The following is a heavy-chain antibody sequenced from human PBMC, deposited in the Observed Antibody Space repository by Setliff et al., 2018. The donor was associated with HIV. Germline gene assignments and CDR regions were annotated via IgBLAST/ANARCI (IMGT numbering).Heavy chain of an antibody. CDR2: FYYSGTT. CDR1: GASITTNSYY. V-gene: IGHV4-39*01. D-gene: IGHD2-8*01. J-gene: IGHJ3*02. Sequence: SETLSLTCAVSGASITTNSYYWGWIRQTPEKGLEWIGDFYYSGTTDYNPSLKSRVTISLDTSRTQFSLRLSSVTAADTAVYYCARHSPNVGVRGDAFDIWGQGTVVTVSS. CDR3: ARHSPNVGVRGDAFDI.